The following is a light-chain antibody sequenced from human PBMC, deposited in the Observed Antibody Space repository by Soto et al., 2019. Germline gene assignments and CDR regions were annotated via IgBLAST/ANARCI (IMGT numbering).Light chain of an antibody. CDR2: EVS. Sequence: LTQPASVSGSPGQSITISCTGSSSDIGAYNYVSWFQQYPGKAPTLIISEVSNRPSGVSNRFSGSKSGTAASLTISGLQTEDEADYFCFSFTTDWTHVFGTGTKVTVL. CDR1: SSDIGAYNY. J-gene: IGLJ1*01. V-gene: IGLV2-14*01. CDR3: FSFTTDWTHV.